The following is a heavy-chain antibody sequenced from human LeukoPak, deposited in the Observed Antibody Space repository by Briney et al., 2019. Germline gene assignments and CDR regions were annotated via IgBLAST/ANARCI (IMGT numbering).Heavy chain of an antibody. D-gene: IGHD3-10*01. J-gene: IGHJ6*02. Sequence: QAGGSLRLSCAASGFTFSSYAMHWVRQAPGKGLEWVAVISYDGSNKYYADSVKGRFTISRDNSKNTLYLQMNSLRAEDTAVYYCARAPLRGGPMDVWGQGTTVTVSS. CDR1: GFTFSSYA. CDR2: ISYDGSNK. V-gene: IGHV3-30-3*01. CDR3: ARAPLRGGPMDV.